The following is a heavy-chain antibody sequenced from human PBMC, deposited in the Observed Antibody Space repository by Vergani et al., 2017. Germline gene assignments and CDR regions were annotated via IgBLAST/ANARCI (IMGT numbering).Heavy chain of an antibody. CDR3: ARGNRRLGRGATTFDY. J-gene: IGHJ4*02. CDR2: ISYDGSNK. V-gene: IGHV3-30*03. CDR1: GFTFSSYG. Sequence: QVQLVESGGGVVQPGRSLRLSCAASGFTFSSYGMHWVRQAPGKGLEWVAVISYDGSNKYYADSVKGRFTISRDNSKNTLYLQMNSLRAEDTAVYYCARGNRRLGRGATTFDYWGQGTLVTVSS. D-gene: IGHD1-26*01.